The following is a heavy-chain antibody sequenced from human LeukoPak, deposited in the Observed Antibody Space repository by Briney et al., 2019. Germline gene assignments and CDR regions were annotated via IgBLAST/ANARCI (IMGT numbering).Heavy chain of an antibody. CDR2: TRNKANSYTT. CDR3: ARAYYCDSSGYSYYFDY. J-gene: IGHJ4*02. CDR1: GFTFSDHY. V-gene: IGHV3-72*01. Sequence: LPGGSLRLSCAASGFTFSDHYMDWVRQAPGKGLEWAGRTRNKANSYTTEYAASVKGRFTISRDDSKNSLYLQMNSLKTEDTAVYYCARAYYCDSSGYSYYFDYWGQGPLVTVSS. D-gene: IGHD3-22*01.